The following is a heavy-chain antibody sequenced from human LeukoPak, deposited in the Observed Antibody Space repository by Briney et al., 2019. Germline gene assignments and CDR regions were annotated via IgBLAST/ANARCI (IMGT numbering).Heavy chain of an antibody. D-gene: IGHD6-19*01. J-gene: IGHJ4*02. CDR2: MYYSGNS. V-gene: IGHV4-61*08. Sequence: SETLSLTCSVSGVSVGSAGYYWTWIRQPPGKGLEWIGYMYYSGNSNYNPFLKSRVTMSLDPSKNRFSLKLSSVTAADTAVYYCARGLPYSGGWLQGYWGQGTLVTVSS. CDR3: ARGLPYSGGWLQGY. CDR1: GVSVGSAGYY.